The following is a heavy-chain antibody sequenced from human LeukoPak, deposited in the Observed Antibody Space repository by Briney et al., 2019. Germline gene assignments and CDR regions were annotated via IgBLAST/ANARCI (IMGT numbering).Heavy chain of an antibody. CDR3: ARRTYYDILPPDY. D-gene: IGHD3-9*01. V-gene: IGHV5-51*01. Sequence: GESLKISCKGSGYSFTSYWIAWVRRMPGKGLELMGIIYPGDSDTRYSPSFQGQVTISADRSINTAYLQWSSLKASDTAIYYCARRTYYDILPPDYWGQGTLVTVSS. CDR2: IYPGDSDT. J-gene: IGHJ4*02. CDR1: GYSFTSYW.